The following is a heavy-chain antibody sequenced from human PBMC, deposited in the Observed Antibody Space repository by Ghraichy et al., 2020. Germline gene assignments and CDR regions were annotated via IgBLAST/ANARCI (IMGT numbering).Heavy chain of an antibody. CDR3: ARSGYYDFWSGYYTDYYYGMDV. CDR1: GGSISSSSYY. J-gene: IGHJ6*02. Sequence: SETLSLTCTVSGGSISSSSYYWGWIRQPPGKGLEWIGSIYYSGSTYYNPSLKSRVTISVDTSKNQFSLKLSSVTAADTAVYYCARSGYYDFWSGYYTDYYYGMDVWGQGTTVTVSS. D-gene: IGHD3-3*01. V-gene: IGHV4-39*01. CDR2: IYYSGST.